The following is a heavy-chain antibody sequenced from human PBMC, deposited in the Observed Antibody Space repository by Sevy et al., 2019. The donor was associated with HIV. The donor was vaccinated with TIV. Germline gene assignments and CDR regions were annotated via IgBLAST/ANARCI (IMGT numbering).Heavy chain of an antibody. CDR2: ISSSSSTI. CDR3: ARLSGYSSSWSYFDY. D-gene: IGHD6-13*01. Sequence: GGSLRLACAASGFTFSSYSMNWVRQAPGKGLEWVSYISSSSSTIYYADSVKGRFTISRDNAKNSLYLQMNSLRAEDTAVYYGARLSGYSSSWSYFDYWGQGTLVTVSS. V-gene: IGHV3-48*01. J-gene: IGHJ4*02. CDR1: GFTFSSYS.